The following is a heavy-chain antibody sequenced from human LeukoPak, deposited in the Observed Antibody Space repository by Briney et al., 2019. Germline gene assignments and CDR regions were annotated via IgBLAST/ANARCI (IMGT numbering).Heavy chain of an antibody. D-gene: IGHD3-10*01. CDR2: VDPEDGDV. Sequence: RGASVKVSCKVSGNTLTEFSMHWVRQTPGEGLEWMGGVDPEDGDVLYAQKFQGRVTMTEDTSTDTAYMELSSLRSDDTALYLSAAISGRSSTWGDLWSFDYWGRGTLVTVSS. J-gene: IGHJ4*02. CDR1: GNTLTEFS. V-gene: IGHV1-24*01. CDR3: AAISGRSSTWGDLWSFDY.